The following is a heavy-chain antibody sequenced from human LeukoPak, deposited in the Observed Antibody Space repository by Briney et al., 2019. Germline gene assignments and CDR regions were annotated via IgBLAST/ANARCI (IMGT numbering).Heavy chain of an antibody. CDR2: IYSGGST. CDR3: AKALNVLVPSTSRWFDP. Sequence: GGSLRLSCAASGFSVSNNYMAWVRQAPGKGLEWVSFIYSGGSTYYADSVKGRFTISRDNSKNTLFLQMNSLRAEDTAVYYCAKALNVLVPSTSRWFDPWGQGTLVIVSS. V-gene: IGHV3-53*01. CDR1: GFSVSNNY. D-gene: IGHD2-2*01. J-gene: IGHJ5*02.